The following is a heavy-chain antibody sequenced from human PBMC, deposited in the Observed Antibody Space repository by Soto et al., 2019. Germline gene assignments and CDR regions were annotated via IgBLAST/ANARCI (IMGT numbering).Heavy chain of an antibody. D-gene: IGHD3-10*01. CDR3: ARAYGAGSFDF. CDR1: GYTFRSYD. V-gene: IGHV1-8*01. CDR2: VNPNTGNT. J-gene: IGHJ5*01. Sequence: QVQLVQSGAEVKKPGASVKXXXXXSGYTFRSYDIHWVRQATGQGLEWMGWVNPNTGNTGYAQKFQGRVTMTRDMSKSSAYMEVNSLTSEDTAIYYCARAYGAGSFDFWGQGTLVSVSS.